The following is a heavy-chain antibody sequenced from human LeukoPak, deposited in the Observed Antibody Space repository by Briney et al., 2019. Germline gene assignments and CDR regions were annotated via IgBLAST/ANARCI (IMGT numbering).Heavy chain of an antibody. Sequence: PSDTLSLTCTVSGDPISSYYWSWLRQPPGKGLEWIGYNYYSGSNNYNPSLKSRVTISVDTSKNQFSLKLSSVTAADTAVYYCARSLYCSGGSCDVDYWGQGTLVTVSS. CDR1: GDPISSYY. J-gene: IGHJ4*02. D-gene: IGHD2-15*01. V-gene: IGHV4-59*07. CDR2: NYYSGSN. CDR3: ARSLYCSGGSCDVDY.